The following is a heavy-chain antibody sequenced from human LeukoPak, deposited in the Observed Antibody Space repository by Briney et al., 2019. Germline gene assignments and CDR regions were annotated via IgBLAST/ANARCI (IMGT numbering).Heavy chain of an antibody. Sequence: GGSLRLSCAASGFTFSSYEMNWVRQAPGKGLEWVSYISSSGSTIYYADSVKGRFTISRDNAKNSLYLQMNSLRAEDTAVYYCASNGDYYYYYMDVWGKGTTVTVSS. CDR3: ASNGDYYYYYMDV. CDR1: GFTFSSYE. D-gene: IGHD3-10*01. J-gene: IGHJ6*03. V-gene: IGHV3-48*03. CDR2: ISSSGSTI.